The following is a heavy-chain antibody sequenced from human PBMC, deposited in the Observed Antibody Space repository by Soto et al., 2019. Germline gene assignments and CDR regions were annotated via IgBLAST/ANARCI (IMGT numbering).Heavy chain of an antibody. CDR2: IIPILGIA. CDR1: GGTFSSYT. D-gene: IGHD4-17*01. J-gene: IGHJ6*03. V-gene: IGHV1-69*02. CDR3: TRASTVTTDYYYYYYMDV. Sequence: SVKVSCKASGGTFSSYTISWVRQAPGQGLEWMGRIIPILGIANYAQKFQGRVTITADKSTSTAYMELSSLRSEDTAVYYCTRASTVTTDYYYYYYMDVWGKGTTVTVSS.